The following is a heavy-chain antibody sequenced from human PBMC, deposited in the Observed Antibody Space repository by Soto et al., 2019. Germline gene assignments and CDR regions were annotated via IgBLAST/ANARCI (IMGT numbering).Heavy chain of an antibody. D-gene: IGHD5-18*01. Sequence: VQLVESGGAVVQPGKSLRLSCAASGFTFSSYGMYWVRQAPGKGLEWVAVISYDGSNKYHADSVKGRFTISRDNSKNTLYLQMNSLKAEDTAVYYCAKDIVRYSYGACDYWGQGALVTVSS. V-gene: IGHV3-30*18. CDR2: ISYDGSNK. CDR3: AKDIVRYSYGACDY. J-gene: IGHJ4*02. CDR1: GFTFSSYG.